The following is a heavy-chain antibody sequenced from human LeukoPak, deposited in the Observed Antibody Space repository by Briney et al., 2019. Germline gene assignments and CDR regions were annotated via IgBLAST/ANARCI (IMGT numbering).Heavy chain of an antibody. CDR2: IFYSGTT. CDR3: GRYGAPFDS. J-gene: IGHJ4*02. D-gene: IGHD4-17*01. V-gene: IGHV4-31*03. CDR1: GGSISSGGYY. Sequence: SSETLSLTCTVSGGSISSGGYYWSWIRQHPGKGLEFIGYIFYSGTTYYNPSLKSRVSISLDTSLNQFSLKVISVTAAETAVYYCGRYGAPFDSWGQGTLVTVSS.